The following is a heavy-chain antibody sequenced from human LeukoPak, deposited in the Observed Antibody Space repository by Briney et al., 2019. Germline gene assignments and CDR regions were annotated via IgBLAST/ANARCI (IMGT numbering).Heavy chain of an antibody. J-gene: IGHJ4*02. CDR2: IKQDGSQR. V-gene: IGHV3-7*01. CDR3: ARRGGSSSRRSPIDY. CDR1: GFTFSDYW. Sequence: GGSLRLSCTASGFTFSDYWMTWVRQAPGKGPEWVANIKQDGSQRYYVDSVGGRFTISRDNAKNSLLLQMNGLRAEDTAVCYCARRGGSSSRRSPIDYWGQGTLVTVSS. D-gene: IGHD6-6*01.